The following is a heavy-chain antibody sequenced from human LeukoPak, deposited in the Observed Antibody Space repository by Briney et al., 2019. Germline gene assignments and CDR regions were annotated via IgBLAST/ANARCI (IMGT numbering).Heavy chain of an antibody. V-gene: IGHV1-69*02. J-gene: IGHJ5*02. CDR2: IIPILGIA. CDR3: ASTRVSSANDYDFWSGYSWFDP. CDR1: GGTFSSYT. Sequence: GASVKVSCKASGGTFSSYTISWVRQAPGQGLEWIGRIIPILGIANYAQKFQGRVTITADKSTSTAYMELSSLRSEDTAVYYCASTRVSSANDYDFWSGYSWFDPWGQGTLVTVSS. D-gene: IGHD3-3*01.